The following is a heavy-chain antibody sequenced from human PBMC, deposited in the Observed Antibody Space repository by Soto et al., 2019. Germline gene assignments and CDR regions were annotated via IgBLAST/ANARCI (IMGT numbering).Heavy chain of an antibody. J-gene: IGHJ4*02. CDR3: AREMAGRGGEYDY. Sequence: QVQLVQSGAEVKNPGASVKVSCKTSGYTFTKYGVGWVRQAPGQGLEWMGWISGSSGNANYAEKVQCRITLTTDTSTSTAYIELRSRRSDDTAVYYCAREMAGRGGEYDYWGQGTLVTVSS. V-gene: IGHV1-18*01. D-gene: IGHD3-16*01. CDR1: GYTFTKYG. CDR2: ISGSSGNA.